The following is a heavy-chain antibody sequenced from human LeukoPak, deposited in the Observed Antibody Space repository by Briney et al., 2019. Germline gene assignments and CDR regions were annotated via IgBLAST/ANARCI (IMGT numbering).Heavy chain of an antibody. V-gene: IGHV7-4-1*02. CDR2: INTNTGNP. Sequence: ASVKVSCKASGYTFASYALSWVRQAPGQGLEWMGWINTNTGNPIYARGFTGRFVFSLETSVSTAHLQISSLKAEDTAIYYCARGREDDSSGPSHYFDYWGQGTLVTVSS. D-gene: IGHD3-22*01. CDR3: ARGREDDSSGPSHYFDY. J-gene: IGHJ4*02. CDR1: GYTFASYA.